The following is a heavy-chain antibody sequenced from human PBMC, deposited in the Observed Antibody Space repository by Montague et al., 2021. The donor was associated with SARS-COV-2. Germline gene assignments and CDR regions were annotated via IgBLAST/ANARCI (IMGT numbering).Heavy chain of an antibody. J-gene: IGHJ6*02. V-gene: IGHV4-34*01. CDR3: ARVPFVGRPFMNYYYGMDV. D-gene: IGHD3-16*01. CDR1: GGSFSGYS. CDR2: INHSGST. Sequence: SETLSLTCAVYGGSFSGYSWSWIRQPPGKGLEWIGEINHSGSTNXNPSLKSRVTISVDTSKNQFSLKLSSVTAADTAVYYCARVPFVGRPFMNYYYGMDVWGQGTTVTVSS.